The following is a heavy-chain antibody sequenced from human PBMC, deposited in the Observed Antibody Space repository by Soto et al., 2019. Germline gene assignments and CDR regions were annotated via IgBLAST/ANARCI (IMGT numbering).Heavy chain of an antibody. CDR1: GGSISGYY. CDR3: ARVGDSGLDY. D-gene: IGHD7-27*01. Sequence: PSETLSLTCTVSGGSISGYYWSWIRQPPWKRLEWIGYIYYTGSTNYNPSLKSRVTISIDTSKNQFSLQLSSVTAADTAVYYCARVGDSGLDYWGQGTLVTVSS. CDR2: IYYTGST. V-gene: IGHV4-59*12. J-gene: IGHJ4*02.